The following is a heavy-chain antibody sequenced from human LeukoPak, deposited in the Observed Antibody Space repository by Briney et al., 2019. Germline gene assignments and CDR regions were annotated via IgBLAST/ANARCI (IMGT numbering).Heavy chain of an antibody. CDR3: GRRGGSRWYFDQTDYFDY. V-gene: IGHV1-69*05. J-gene: IGHJ4*02. CDR1: GGTFSSYA. D-gene: IGHD6-13*01. Sequence: SVKVSCKASGGTFSSYAISWVRQAPGQGLEWMGGIIPIFGTANYAQKFQGRVTITTDESTSTAYLELSSLRSEATAVYYCGRRGGSRWYFDQTDYFDYWGQGTLVTVSS. CDR2: IIPIFGTA.